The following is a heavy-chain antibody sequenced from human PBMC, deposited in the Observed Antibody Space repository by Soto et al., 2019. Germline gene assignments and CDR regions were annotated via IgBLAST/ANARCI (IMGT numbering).Heavy chain of an antibody. J-gene: IGHJ6*03. CDR3: ARRLETDFWSGYYSPTHYYYYMDV. Sequence: SETLSLTCTVSGGSISSYYWSWIRQPPGKGLEWIGYIYYSGSTNYNPSLKSRVTISVDTSKNQFSLKLSSVTAADTAVYYCARRLETDFWSGYYSPTHYYYYMDVWGRGTTVTVSS. D-gene: IGHD3-3*01. CDR1: GGSISSYY. V-gene: IGHV4-59*08. CDR2: IYYSGST.